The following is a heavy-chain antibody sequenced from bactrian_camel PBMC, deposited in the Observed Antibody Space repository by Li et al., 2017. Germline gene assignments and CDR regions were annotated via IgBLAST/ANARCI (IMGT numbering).Heavy chain of an antibody. D-gene: IGHD5*01. J-gene: IGHJ4*01. CDR1: GDYLSTYP. CDR2: IKGDGGT. Sequence: VQLVESGGGSVPAGGSLTLSCAATGDYLSTYPAWYMGWFRQAPGKEREGVAGIKGDGGTGYADSVKGRFTISKDDAKHTLYLQMNSLKPEDTAMYYCAAARTGWLSYLNRRTYDYWGQGTQVTVS. CDR3: AAARTGWLSYLNRRTYDY. V-gene: IGHV3S53*01.